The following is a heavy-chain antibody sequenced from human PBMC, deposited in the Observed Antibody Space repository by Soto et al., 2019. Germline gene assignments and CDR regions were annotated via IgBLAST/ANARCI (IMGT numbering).Heavy chain of an antibody. V-gene: IGHV3-9*01. CDR2: ISWNSGSI. Sequence: GGSLRLSCAASGFTFDDYAMHWVRQAPGKGLEWVSGISWNSGSIGYADSVKGRFTISRDNAKNSLYLQMNSLRAEDTALYYCAKDILGNGSGSYYSFIMDVWGKGTTVTVSS. CDR1: GFTFDDYA. J-gene: IGHJ6*03. CDR3: AKDILGNGSGSYYSFIMDV. D-gene: IGHD3-10*01.